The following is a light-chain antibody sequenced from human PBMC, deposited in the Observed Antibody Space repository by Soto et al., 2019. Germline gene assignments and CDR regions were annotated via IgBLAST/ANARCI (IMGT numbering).Light chain of an antibody. CDR3: QAWDTSAYSV. CDR2: QDN. V-gene: IGLV3-1*01. CDR1: RLGNKY. J-gene: IGLJ1*01. Sequence: SYELTQPPSVSVSPGQTASFTCSGDRLGNKYVCWYQQKPGQSPVLVIYQDNKRPSGIPERFSGSNSGNTATLTISGTQAMDEADYYCQAWDTSAYSVFGIGTKVTVL.